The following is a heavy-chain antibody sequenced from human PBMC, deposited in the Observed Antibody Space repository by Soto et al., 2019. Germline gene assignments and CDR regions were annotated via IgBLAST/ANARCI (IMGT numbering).Heavy chain of an antibody. D-gene: IGHD4-17*01. J-gene: IGHJ4*02. CDR2: ISTNSANT. CDR3: ARDDYGDYCY. Sequence: QVQLVQSGDEEKKPGASVKVSCKASGYTFTSHGISWVRQAPGQGLEWMGWISTNSANTYYSQNLQGRVTMTTDTSTSTAYLELRSLRSDDTAVYYCARDDYGDYCYWGQGSLVTVSS. V-gene: IGHV1-18*01. CDR1: GYTFTSHG.